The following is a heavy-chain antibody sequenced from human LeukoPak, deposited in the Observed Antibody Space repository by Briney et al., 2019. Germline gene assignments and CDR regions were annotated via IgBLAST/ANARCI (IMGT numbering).Heavy chain of an antibody. Sequence: PSETLSLTCTVSGGSISSYYWSWIRQPAGKGLEWIGRIYTSGNTNYNPSLKSRVTMSVDTSKNQFSLKLSSATAADTAVYYCARAVSYSPFHYYYYYMDVWGKGTTVTVSS. CDR1: GGSISSYY. D-gene: IGHD1-26*01. CDR2: IYTSGNT. CDR3: ARAVSYSPFHYYYYYMDV. J-gene: IGHJ6*03. V-gene: IGHV4-4*07.